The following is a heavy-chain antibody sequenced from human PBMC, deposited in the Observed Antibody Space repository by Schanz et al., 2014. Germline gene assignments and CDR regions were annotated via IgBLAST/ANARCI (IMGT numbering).Heavy chain of an antibody. D-gene: IGHD3-10*01. CDR1: GFKFENYA. J-gene: IGHJ4*02. CDR3: AKEGTVVSGSPRDY. Sequence: EVQLVESGGNLVQPGGSLSLSCAASGFKFENYAMNWVRQAPGKGLEWVSSLDRSGGKTYYADSVTGRFTISRDNSKNTLYLQMNSLIVEDTAVYYCAKEGTVVSGSPRDYWGRGTLVTVSS. V-gene: IGHV3-23*04. CDR2: LDRSGGKT.